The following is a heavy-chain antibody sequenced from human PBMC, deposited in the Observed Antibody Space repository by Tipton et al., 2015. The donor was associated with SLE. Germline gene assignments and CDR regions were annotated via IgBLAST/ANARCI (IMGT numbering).Heavy chain of an antibody. J-gene: IGHJ4*02. D-gene: IGHD4-17*01. CDR3: ARDMGYGDPYYFDY. V-gene: IGHV3-21*03. CDR1: GFTFSTYS. CDR2: ISSSSSYI. Sequence: SLRLSCVVSGFTFSTYSMNWVRQAPGKGLEWVSSISSSSSYIYYGDSVKGRFTISRDNAKNSLYLQMNSLRAEDTAVYYCARDMGYGDPYYFDYWGQGTPVTVSS.